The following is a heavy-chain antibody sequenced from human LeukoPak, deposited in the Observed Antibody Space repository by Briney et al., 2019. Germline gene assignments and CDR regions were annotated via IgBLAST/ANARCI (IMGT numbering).Heavy chain of an antibody. Sequence: PGGSLRPSCVASRFTFSNYWMSWVRQAPGKGLEWVANIKQDGSEKYYVDSVKGRFTISRGNSKNTLYLQMNSLRAEDTAVYYCARDSSVTTVDYWGQGALVTVSS. D-gene: IGHD4-17*01. J-gene: IGHJ4*02. V-gene: IGHV3-7*01. CDR1: RFTFSNYW. CDR2: IKQDGSEK. CDR3: ARDSSVTTVDY.